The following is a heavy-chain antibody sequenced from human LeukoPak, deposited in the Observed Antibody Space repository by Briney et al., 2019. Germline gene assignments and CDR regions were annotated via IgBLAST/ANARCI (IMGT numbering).Heavy chain of an antibody. CDR3: TTLRPYIQPR. CDR2: ISGSGDNM. D-gene: IGHD5-18*01. J-gene: IGHJ3*01. CDR1: KFTFNNYA. V-gene: IGHV3-23*01. Sequence: GGSLRLSCPASKFTFNNYAMTWVRQAPGKGLEWVSSISGSGDNMDYADSVKGRFTISRDNSENTLYLQMNSLRGEDTAVYYCTTLRPYIQPRWGQGTMVTVSS.